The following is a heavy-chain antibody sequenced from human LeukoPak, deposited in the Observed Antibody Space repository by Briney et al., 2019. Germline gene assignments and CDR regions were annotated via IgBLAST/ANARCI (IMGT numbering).Heavy chain of an antibody. D-gene: IGHD1-26*01. J-gene: IGHJ4*02. CDR1: GGSISSGSYY. CDR3: AREGRIVGATVDY. V-gene: IGHV4-61*02. CDR2: IYTSGST. Sequence: SETLSLTCTVSGGSISSGSYYWSWIRQPAGKGLEWIGRIYTSGSTNYNPSLKSRVTISVDTSKKQFSLKLSSVTAADAAVYYCAREGRIVGATVDYWGQGTLVTVSS.